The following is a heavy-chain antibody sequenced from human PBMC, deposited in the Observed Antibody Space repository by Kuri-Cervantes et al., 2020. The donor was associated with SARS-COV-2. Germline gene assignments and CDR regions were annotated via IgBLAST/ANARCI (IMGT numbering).Heavy chain of an antibody. Sequence: GESLKISCAASGFTFDDYAMHWVRQAPGKGLEWVSSISSSSSYIYYADSVKGRFTISRDNAKNSLYLQMNSLRAEDTAVYYCARGGSSWYDFDYWGQGTLVNVSS. CDR2: ISSSSSYI. CDR1: GFTFDDYA. J-gene: IGHJ4*02. D-gene: IGHD6-13*01. CDR3: ARGGSSWYDFDY. V-gene: IGHV3-21*01.